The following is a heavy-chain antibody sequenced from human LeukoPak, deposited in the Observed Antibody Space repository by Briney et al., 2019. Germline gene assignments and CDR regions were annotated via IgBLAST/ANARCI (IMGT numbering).Heavy chain of an antibody. D-gene: IGHD6-19*01. J-gene: IGHJ4*02. V-gene: IGHV3-30-3*01. CDR2: ISYDGSNK. CDR1: GFTFSSYA. CDR3: ANKDASGWRFDY. Sequence: GGSLRLSCAASGFTFSSYAMHWVRQAPGKGLEWVAVISYDGSNKYYADSVKGRFTISRDNSKNALFLQMNSLRAGDTALYYCANKDASGWRFDYWGQGTLVTVSS.